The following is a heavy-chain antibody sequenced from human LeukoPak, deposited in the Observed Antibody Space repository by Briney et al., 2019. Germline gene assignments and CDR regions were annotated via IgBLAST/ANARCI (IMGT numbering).Heavy chain of an antibody. CDR2: IYTSGST. V-gene: IGHV4-4*07. Sequence: SETLSLTCTVSGGSMSSYYWSWIRQPAGKGLEWIGRIYTSGSTDYNPSLKSRVTISVDKSKNQLSLKVSSVTAADTAVYYCARDSDYGDSYYYYYMDVWGKGTTVTVSS. CDR1: GGSMSSYY. J-gene: IGHJ6*03. CDR3: ARDSDYGDSYYYYYMDV. D-gene: IGHD4-17*01.